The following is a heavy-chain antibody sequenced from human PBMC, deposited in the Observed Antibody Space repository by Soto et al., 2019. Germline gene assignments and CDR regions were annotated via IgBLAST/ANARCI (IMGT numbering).Heavy chain of an antibody. CDR3: AKDPVWFGEL. J-gene: IGHJ4*02. D-gene: IGHD3-10*01. V-gene: IGHV3-48*03. CDR1: GFTFSSYE. Sequence: SGGSLRLSCAASGFTFSSYEMNWVRQAPGKGLEWVSYISSSGSTIYYADSVKGRFTISRDNSKNTLYLQMNSLRAEDTAVYYCAKDPVWFGELWGQGTLVTVSS. CDR2: ISSSGSTI.